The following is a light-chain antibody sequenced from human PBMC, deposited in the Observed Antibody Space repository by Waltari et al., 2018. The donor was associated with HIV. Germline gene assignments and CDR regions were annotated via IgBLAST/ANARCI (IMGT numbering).Light chain of an antibody. J-gene: IGKJ4*01. CDR3: MQALQAPRT. CDR2: LGF. V-gene: IGKV2-28*01. CDR1: QSLLHSNGYNY. Sequence: DIVMTQSPLSLPVTPGEPASLSCRSSQSLLHSNGYNYLDWYLQKPGQSLQLLIYLGFNRASGVPDRFSGSGSGTDFTLKISRVEAEDVGVYYCMQALQAPRTFGGGTKVEIK.